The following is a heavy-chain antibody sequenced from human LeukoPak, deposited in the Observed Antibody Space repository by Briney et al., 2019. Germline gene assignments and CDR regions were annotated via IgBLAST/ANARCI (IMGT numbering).Heavy chain of an antibody. J-gene: IGHJ3*02. CDR1: GFTFSSYG. CDR3: AREGVYGHAFDI. Sequence: PGRSLRLSCAASGFTFSSYGMHWVRQAPGKGLEWVAVISYDGSNKYYADSVKGRFTVSRDNAKNSLYLQMNSLRAEATAVYYCAREGVYGHAFDIWGQGTMVTVSS. CDR2: ISYDGSNK. V-gene: IGHV3-30*03. D-gene: IGHD2-8*01.